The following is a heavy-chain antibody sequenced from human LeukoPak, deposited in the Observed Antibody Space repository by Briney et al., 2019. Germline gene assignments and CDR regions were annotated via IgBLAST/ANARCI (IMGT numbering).Heavy chain of an antibody. V-gene: IGHV3-74*01. J-gene: IGHJ5*02. CDR2: INSDGSSI. Sequence: PGGSLRLSCAASGFTFSDYWMHWVRQAPGKGLVWVSVINSDGSSIRYADSVKGRFTISRDNAKNTLYLQMNSLRAEDTAVYYCARGPLTTSGRSLGSWGQGTLVTVSS. D-gene: IGHD4-17*01. CDR3: ARGPLTTSGRSLGS. CDR1: GFTFSDYW.